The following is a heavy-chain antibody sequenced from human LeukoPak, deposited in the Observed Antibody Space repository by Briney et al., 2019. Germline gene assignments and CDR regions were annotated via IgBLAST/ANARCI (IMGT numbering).Heavy chain of an antibody. D-gene: IGHD2-2*01. J-gene: IGHJ3*02. CDR1: GYTFTGYY. V-gene: IGHV1-2*04. CDR2: INPNSGGT. CDR3: AREAGYCSSTSCQNDAFDI. Sequence: ASVKVSCKASGYTFTGYYMHWVRQAPGQGLEWMGWINPNSGGTNYAQKFQGWVTMTRDTSISTAYMELSRLRSDDTAVYYCAREAGYCSSTSCQNDAFDIWGQGTMVTVS.